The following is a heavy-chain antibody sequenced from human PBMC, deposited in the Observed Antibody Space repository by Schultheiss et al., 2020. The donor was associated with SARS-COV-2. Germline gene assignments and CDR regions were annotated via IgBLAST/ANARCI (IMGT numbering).Heavy chain of an antibody. Sequence: ASVKVSCKASGYTFTGYYMHWVRQAPGQGLEWMGRINPNSGGTNYAQKFQGRVTMTRDMSTSTAYMELSSLRSEDTAVYYCAATPTDRGSWGQGTLVTVSS. J-gene: IGHJ4*02. D-gene: IGHD1-26*01. V-gene: IGHV1-2*06. CDR3: AATPTDRGS. CDR2: INPNSGGT. CDR1: GYTFTGYY.